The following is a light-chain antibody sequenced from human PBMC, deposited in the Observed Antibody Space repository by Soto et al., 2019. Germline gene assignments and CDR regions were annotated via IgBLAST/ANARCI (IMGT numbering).Light chain of an antibody. CDR2: NAS. V-gene: IGKV3-11*01. J-gene: IGKJ2*01. CDR1: QSFINY. Sequence: EIVWTQSPPTLSLFPGERATLSCRAIQSFINYLAGYQQNPGQAPSLLIYNASNRATGIPARFSGSGSGTDFTLTISSLEPEDFAVYYCQQGSYWPPLYTFGQGTKLEIK. CDR3: QQGSYWPPLYT.